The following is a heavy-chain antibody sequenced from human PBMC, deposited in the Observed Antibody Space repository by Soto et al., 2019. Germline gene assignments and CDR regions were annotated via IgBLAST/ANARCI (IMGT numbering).Heavy chain of an antibody. Sequence: QLQLQEYGSGLVKPSQTLSLTCAVSGGSISSGGYSWSWIRQPPGKGLEWIGYIYHSGSTYYNPSLKSRVTISVDRSKNQFSLKLSSVTAADTAVYYCAVDTAMVMGAFDIWGQGTMVTVSS. CDR1: GGSISSGGYS. D-gene: IGHD5-18*01. J-gene: IGHJ3*02. CDR3: AVDTAMVMGAFDI. CDR2: IYHSGST. V-gene: IGHV4-30-2*01.